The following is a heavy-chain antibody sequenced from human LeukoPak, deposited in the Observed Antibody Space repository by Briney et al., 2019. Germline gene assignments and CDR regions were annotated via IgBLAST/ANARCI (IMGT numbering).Heavy chain of an antibody. J-gene: IGHJ4*02. CDR3: ARDYGDYGSIVY. Sequence: QPGRSLRLSCAASGFTFSCYAMHWVRQAPGKGLEWVAVISYDGSNKYYADSVKGRFTISRDNSKNTLYLQMNSLRAGDTAVYYCARDYGDYGSIVYWGQGTLVTVSS. V-gene: IGHV3-30-3*01. D-gene: IGHD4-17*01. CDR2: ISYDGSNK. CDR1: GFTFSCYA.